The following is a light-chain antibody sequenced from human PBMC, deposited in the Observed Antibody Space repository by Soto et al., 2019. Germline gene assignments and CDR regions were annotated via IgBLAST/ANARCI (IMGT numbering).Light chain of an antibody. J-gene: IGKJ1*01. V-gene: IGKV3-11*01. Sequence: EIVLTQYPATLSLSPGESAILSCRASQGVSSYLAWYQQKPGQAPRLLIYDASNRATGIPARFSGSGSGTDFTLTISSLEPQDFAVYYCQQRSNWWTFGQGTKVDI. CDR2: DAS. CDR3: QQRSNWWT. CDR1: QGVSSY.